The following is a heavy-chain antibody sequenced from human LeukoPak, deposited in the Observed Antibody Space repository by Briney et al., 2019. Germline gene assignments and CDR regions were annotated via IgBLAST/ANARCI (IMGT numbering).Heavy chain of an antibody. CDR1: GGSFRGYY. Sequence: SQTLSLTCAVCGGSFRGYYWSWIRQPPGKGLEWSGEINHSGSTNYNPSLKSRVTISVDTSMNQFSLQLSAVTAADTAVYYCARGPTAVAGWKYFDLWGRGTLVTVSS. V-gene: IGHV4-34*01. CDR3: ARGPTAVAGWKYFDL. D-gene: IGHD6-19*01. CDR2: INHSGST. J-gene: IGHJ2*01.